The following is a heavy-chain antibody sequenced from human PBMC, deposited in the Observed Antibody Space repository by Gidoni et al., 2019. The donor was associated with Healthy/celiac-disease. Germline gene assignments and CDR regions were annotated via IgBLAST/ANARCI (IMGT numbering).Heavy chain of an antibody. CDR3: AKSSVATIGPFDY. Sequence: EVQLVASGGGLLQPGRSLSLSCAASGFPFDDYAMHWVRQAPGKGLEGVSGISWNSGSIGYADSVKGRFTISRDNAKNSLYLQMNSLRAEDTALYYCAKSSVATIGPFDYWGQGTLVTVSS. CDR1: GFPFDDYA. CDR2: ISWNSGSI. D-gene: IGHD5-12*01. V-gene: IGHV3-9*01. J-gene: IGHJ4*02.